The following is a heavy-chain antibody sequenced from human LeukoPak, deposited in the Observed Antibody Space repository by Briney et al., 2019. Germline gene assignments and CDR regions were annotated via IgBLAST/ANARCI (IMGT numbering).Heavy chain of an antibody. J-gene: IGHJ3*02. D-gene: IGHD4-23*01. CDR1: VGTFSSYA. V-gene: IGHV1-69*05. Sequence: SVKVSCKACVGTFSSYAISWVRQAPGQGLEWIGRIIPIFGTANYAQKFQGRVTITTDESTSTAYMELSSLRSEDTAVYYCARETSMVVNWDHRLGAFDIWGQGTMVTVSS. CDR2: IIPIFGTA. CDR3: ARETSMVVNWDHRLGAFDI.